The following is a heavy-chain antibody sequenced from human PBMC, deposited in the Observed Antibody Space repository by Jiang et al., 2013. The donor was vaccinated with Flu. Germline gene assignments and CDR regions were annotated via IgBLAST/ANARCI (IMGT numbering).Heavy chain of an antibody. CDR1: GYTFTWYY. V-gene: IGHV1-46*01. CDR2: INPSGGST. D-gene: IGHD5-18*01. CDR3: ARDYGYSYGYPETTNWFDP. J-gene: IGHJ5*02. Sequence: KKPGASVKVSCKASGYTFTWYYMHWVRQALDKGLEWMGIINPSGGSTSYAQKFQGRVTMTRDTSTSTVYMELSSLRSEDTAVYYCARDYGYSYGYPETTNWFDPWGQGTLVTVSS.